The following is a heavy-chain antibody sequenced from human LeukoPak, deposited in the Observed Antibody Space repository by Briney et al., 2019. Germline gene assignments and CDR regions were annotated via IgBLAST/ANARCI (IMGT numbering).Heavy chain of an antibody. V-gene: IGHV4-39*07. CDR3: ARGIVRGVIVY. CDR1: GGTISSSSYY. J-gene: IGHJ4*02. D-gene: IGHD3-10*01. Sequence: SETLSLTCSVSGGTISSSSYYWGWIRQPPGKGLEWIGSTYYSGSTYYNPSLKSRVTISVDTSKNQFSLKLSSVTAADTAVYYCARGIVRGVIVYWGQGTLVTVSS. CDR2: TYYSGST.